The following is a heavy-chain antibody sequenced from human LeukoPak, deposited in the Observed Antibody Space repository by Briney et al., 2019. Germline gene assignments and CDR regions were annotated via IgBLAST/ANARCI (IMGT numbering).Heavy chain of an antibody. V-gene: IGHV1-2*02. CDR1: GYTFTGYY. CDR3: ARDHYDILTGYSDAFDI. D-gene: IGHD3-9*01. Sequence: ASVKVSCKASGYTFTGYYMHWVRQAPGQGLEWMGWINPNSGGTNYAQKFQGRVTMTRDTSISTAYMELSRLRSDDTAVYYCARDHYDILTGYSDAFDIWGQATMVTVSS. CDR2: INPNSGGT. J-gene: IGHJ3*02.